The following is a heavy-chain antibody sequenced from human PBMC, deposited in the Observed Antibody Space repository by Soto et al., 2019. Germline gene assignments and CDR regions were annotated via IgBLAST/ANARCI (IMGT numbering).Heavy chain of an antibody. D-gene: IGHD2-8*01. Sequence: QLQLQESGPGLVKPSETLSLTCTVSGGSISSSSYYWGWIRQPPGKGLEWIGSIYYSGSTYYNPSLKRRVTISVDPPKNQFPLKLSSVTAADTAVYYCARRTGYCTNGVCDGYAYCGQGTLVSVSS. CDR1: GGSISSSSYY. J-gene: IGHJ4*02. CDR2: IYYSGST. V-gene: IGHV4-39*01. CDR3: ARRTGYCTNGVCDGYAY.